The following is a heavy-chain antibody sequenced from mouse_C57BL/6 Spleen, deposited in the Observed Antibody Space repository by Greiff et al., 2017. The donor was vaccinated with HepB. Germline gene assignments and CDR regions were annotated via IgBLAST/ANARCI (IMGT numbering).Heavy chain of an antibody. D-gene: IGHD2-1*01. J-gene: IGHJ3*01. CDR2: IYPGSGNT. Sequence: VKLMESGAELVRPGASVKLSCKASGYTFTDYYINWVKQRPGQGLEWIARIYPGSGNTYYNEKFKGKATLTAEKSSSTAYMQLSSLISEDSAVYFCANYGNYEFAYWGQGTLVTVSA. V-gene: IGHV1-76*01. CDR3: ANYGNYEFAY. CDR1: GYTFTDYY.